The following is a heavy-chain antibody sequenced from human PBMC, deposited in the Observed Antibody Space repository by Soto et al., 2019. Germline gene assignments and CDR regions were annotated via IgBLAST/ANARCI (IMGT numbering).Heavy chain of an antibody. CDR1: GFDFTTYS. Sequence: EMQLVESGGGLVQPGGSLRLSCEASGFDFTTYSMDWVRQAPGKGLEWVAYIEYRSIAMYYADSVKGRFSISRDNARNSLYLQINSLRIEDTAVYSCARHTELPWKGDYYYYYMDVWGKGVPVTVSS. CDR3: ARHTELPWKGDYYYYYMDV. J-gene: IGHJ6*03. V-gene: IGHV3-48*01. CDR2: IEYRSIAM. D-gene: IGHD1-1*01.